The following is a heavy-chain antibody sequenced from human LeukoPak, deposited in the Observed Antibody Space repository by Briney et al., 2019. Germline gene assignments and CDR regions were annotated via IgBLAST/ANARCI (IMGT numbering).Heavy chain of an antibody. CDR1: GFTFNIFW. J-gene: IGHJ4*02. CDR2: IKHDGSEE. V-gene: IGHV3-7*02. D-gene: IGHD2-2*01. Sequence: PGGSLRLSCAASGFTFNIFWMSWVRQAPGKGLEWVANIKHDGSEEYYGDSVRGRFTISRDNAKNSLILQMNSLRGEDTAVYYCARVWGVVVPPTYPMRYWGQGTLVTVSS. CDR3: ARVWGVVVPPTYPMRY.